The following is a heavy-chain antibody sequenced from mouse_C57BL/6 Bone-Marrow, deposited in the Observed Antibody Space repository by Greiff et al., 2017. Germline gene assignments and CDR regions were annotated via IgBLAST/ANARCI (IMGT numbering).Heavy chain of an antibody. D-gene: IGHD2-1*01. J-gene: IGHJ4*01. V-gene: IGHV2-5*01. Sequence: QVQLQQSGPGLVQPSQSLSITCTVSGFSLTSYGVHWVRQSPGKGLEWLGVIWRGGSTDYNAAFMSRLSITKDNSKRQVFFKMNSLQADDTAIYYWAKRGIYYGNYDAMDYWGQGTSVTVSS. CDR1: GFSLTSYG. CDR2: IWRGGST. CDR3: AKRGIYYGNYDAMDY.